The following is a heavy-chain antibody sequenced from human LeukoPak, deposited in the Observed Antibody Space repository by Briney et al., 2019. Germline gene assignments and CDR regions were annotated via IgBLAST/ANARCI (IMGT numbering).Heavy chain of an antibody. CDR1: GYTFTSYA. CDR2: INAGNGNT. J-gene: IGHJ3*02. V-gene: IGHV1-3*01. Sequence: ASVKVSCKASGYTFTSYAMHWVRQAPGQRLEWMGWINAGNGNTKYSQKFQGRVTMTRDTSISTAYMELSRLRSDDTAVYYCARVGPIVGSTHDAFDIWGQGTMVTVSS. D-gene: IGHD5/OR15-5a*01. CDR3: ARVGPIVGSTHDAFDI.